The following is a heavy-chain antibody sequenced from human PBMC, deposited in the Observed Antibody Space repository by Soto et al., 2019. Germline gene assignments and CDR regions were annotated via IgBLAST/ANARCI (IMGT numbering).Heavy chain of an antibody. V-gene: IGHV3-30-3*01. CDR1: GFTFSSYA. D-gene: IGHD3-10*01. J-gene: IGHJ6*02. CDR2: ISYDGSNK. Sequence: GSLRLSCAASGFTFSSYAMHWVRQAPGKGLEWVAVISYDGSNKYYADSVKGRFTISRDNSKNTLYLQMNSLRAEDTAVYYCARDWGWEYYGSGSYYYYYYGMDVWGQGTTVTVSS. CDR3: ARDWGWEYYGSGSYYYYYYGMDV.